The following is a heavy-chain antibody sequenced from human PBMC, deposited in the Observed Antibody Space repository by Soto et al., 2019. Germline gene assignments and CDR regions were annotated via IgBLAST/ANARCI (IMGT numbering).Heavy chain of an antibody. CDR2: IWYDGSNK. D-gene: IGHD3-3*01. CDR1: GFTFSSYG. V-gene: IGHV3-33*01. J-gene: IGHJ6*02. Sequence: QVQLVESGGGVVQPGRSLRLSCAASGFTFSSYGIHWVRQAPGKGLEWVAVIWYDGSNKYYADSVKGRFSISRDNSKNKVHLQMNSLTAEDTAEYHCARDWNGMDVWGQGTTVTVSS. CDR3: ARDWNGMDV.